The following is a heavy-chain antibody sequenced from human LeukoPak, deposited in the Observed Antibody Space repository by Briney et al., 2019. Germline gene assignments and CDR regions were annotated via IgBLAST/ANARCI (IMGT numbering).Heavy chain of an antibody. CDR2: ISGSGEDT. CDR1: GFTFTSFA. J-gene: IGHJ4*02. D-gene: IGHD3-10*01. CDR3: AKEGLWFGELSIY. Sequence: GGSLRLSCATSGFTFTSFAMNWVRQAPGKGLEWVSAISGSGEDTYYADSVKGRFTISRDHYKNTVFLQMNSLRAEDTAVYYCAKEGLWFGELSIYWGQGTLVTVSS. V-gene: IGHV3-23*01.